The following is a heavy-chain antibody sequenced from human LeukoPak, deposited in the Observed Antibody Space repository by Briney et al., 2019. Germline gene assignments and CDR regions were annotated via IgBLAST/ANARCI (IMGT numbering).Heavy chain of an antibody. CDR2: INHSGST. D-gene: IGHD3-22*01. J-gene: IGHJ4*02. V-gene: IGHV4-34*01. Sequence: PSETLSLTCAVYGGSFNGYYWSWIRQPPGKGLEWIGEINHSGSTNYNPSLKSRVTISVDTSKNQFSLKLSSVTAADTAVYYCARRRRSNYYDSSGYYYGRTVFDYWGQGTLVTVSS. CDR3: ARRRRSNYYDSSGYYYGRTVFDY. CDR1: GGSFNGYY.